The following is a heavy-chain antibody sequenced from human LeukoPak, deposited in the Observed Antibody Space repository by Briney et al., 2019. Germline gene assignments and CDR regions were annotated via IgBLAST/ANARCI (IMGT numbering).Heavy chain of an antibody. J-gene: IGHJ4*02. CDR1: GFTFSNYY. CDR3: ARGLYGDPVGFDF. V-gene: IGHV3-74*01. Sequence: GGSLRLSCAASGFTFSNYYMHWVRQAPGEGPVWVSRVYTDGITTNYADSVKGRFTISRDNAQNALYLQMHSLRAEDTAVYYCARGLYGDPVGFDFWGQGILVTVSS. D-gene: IGHD4-23*01. CDR2: VYTDGITT.